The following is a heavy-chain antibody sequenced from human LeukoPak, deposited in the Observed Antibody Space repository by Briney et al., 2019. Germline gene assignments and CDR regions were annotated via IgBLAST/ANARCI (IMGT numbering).Heavy chain of an antibody. CDR1: GGSISSGSYY. Sequence: SETLSLTCTVSGGSISSGSYYWSWIRQPAGKGLEWIGRIYTSGSTNYNPSLKSRVTISVDTSKNQFSLKLSSVTAADTAVYYCARGYCSGGSCYSYYHYNYMDVWGKGTTVTVSS. D-gene: IGHD2-15*01. CDR2: IYTSGST. CDR3: ARGYCSGGSCYSYYHYNYMDV. V-gene: IGHV4-61*02. J-gene: IGHJ6*03.